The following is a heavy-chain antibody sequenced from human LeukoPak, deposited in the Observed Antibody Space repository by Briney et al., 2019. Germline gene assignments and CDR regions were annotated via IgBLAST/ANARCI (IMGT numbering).Heavy chain of an antibody. J-gene: IGHJ2*01. V-gene: IGHV4-34*01. CDR1: GGSFSGYY. Sequence: SETLSLTCAVYGGSFSGYYWSWIRQPPGKGLEWIGEINHSGSTNYNPSLKSRVTISVDTSKNQFSLKLSSVTAADTAVYYCARHNYYDSSGYRRYFDLWGRGTLVTVSS. CDR2: INHSGST. D-gene: IGHD3-22*01. CDR3: ARHNYYDSSGYRRYFDL.